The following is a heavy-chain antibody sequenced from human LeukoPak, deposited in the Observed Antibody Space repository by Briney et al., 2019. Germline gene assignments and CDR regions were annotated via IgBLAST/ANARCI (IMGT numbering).Heavy chain of an antibody. CDR2: IYSGGST. Sequence: GGSLRLSCAASGFTVSSNYMSWVRQAPGKGLEWASVIYSGGSTYYADSVKGRFTISRDNSKNTLYLQMDSLRAEDTAVYYCARVVGNWFDPWGQGTLVTVSS. D-gene: IGHD1-26*01. CDR3: ARVVGNWFDP. J-gene: IGHJ5*02. V-gene: IGHV3-53*01. CDR1: GFTVSSNY.